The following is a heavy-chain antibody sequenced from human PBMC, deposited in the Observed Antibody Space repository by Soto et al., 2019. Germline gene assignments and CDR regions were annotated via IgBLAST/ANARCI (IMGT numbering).Heavy chain of an antibody. V-gene: IGHV4-59*01. Sequence: SETLSLTCTVSGGSISSYYWSWIRQPPGKGLEWIGCIYYSGSTNYNPSLKSRVTISVDTSKNQFSLKLSSVTAADTAVYYCARGSSSSWDDYGRDIWGQETTVTVSS. D-gene: IGHD6-13*01. CDR3: ARGSSSSWDDYGRDI. CDR1: GGSISSYY. J-gene: IGHJ6*02. CDR2: IYYSGST.